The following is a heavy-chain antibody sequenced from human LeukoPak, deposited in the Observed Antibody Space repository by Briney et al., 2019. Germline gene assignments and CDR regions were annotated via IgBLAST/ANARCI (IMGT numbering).Heavy chain of an antibody. CDR3: ARDRAYYYDSSGYYNSAFDI. V-gene: IGHV1-2*01. Sequence: ASVKVSCKASGYTFTGYYMHWVRQAPGQGLEWMGRINPNNGGTNYAQKFQGRVTNTRDTHIHTAYMEQSRQRSDDTAVYYCARDRAYYYDSSGYYNSAFDIWGQGTMVTVSS. D-gene: IGHD3-22*01. J-gene: IGHJ3*02. CDR1: GYTFTGYY. CDR2: INPNNGGT.